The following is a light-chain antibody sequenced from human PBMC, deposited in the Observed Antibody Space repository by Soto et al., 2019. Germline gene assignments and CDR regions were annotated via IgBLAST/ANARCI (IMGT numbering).Light chain of an antibody. CDR3: QQYGSSPRT. CDR1: QSVSTPY. V-gene: IGKV3-20*01. CDR2: GAS. Sequence: EVVLTQSPGTLSLSPGDRATLSCRASQSVSTPYLAWYQQKPGQAPRLLIYGASSRTTGIPDRCSGSGFGKYFTLTISRLEPEDFALYYCQQYGSSPRTFGQGTKLEIK. J-gene: IGKJ2*01.